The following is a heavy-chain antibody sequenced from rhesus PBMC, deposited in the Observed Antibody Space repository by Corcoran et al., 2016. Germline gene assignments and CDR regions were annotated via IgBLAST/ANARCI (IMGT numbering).Heavy chain of an antibody. V-gene: IGHV4-122*02. J-gene: IGHJ4*01. CDR2: ITYSGST. CDR1: GGSISGYY. CDR3: ARGYYEDDYGYYYTPYYFDY. Sequence: QVQLQESGPGLVKPSETLSLTCAVSGGSISGYYWSWIRQAPGKGLEWIGYITYSGSTSYNPSLKSRVIISIDTSKNQFSLKLSSVTAADTAVYYCARGYYEDDYGYYYTPYYFDYWGQGVLVTVSS. D-gene: IGHD3S6*01.